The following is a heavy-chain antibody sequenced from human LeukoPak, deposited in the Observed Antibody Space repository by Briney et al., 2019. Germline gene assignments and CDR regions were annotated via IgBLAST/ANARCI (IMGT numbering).Heavy chain of an antibody. Sequence: SETLSLTCAVYGGSFSGYYWSWIRQPPGKGLEWIGEINHRGSTNYNPSLKSRVTISVDTSKNQFSLKLSSVTAADTAVYYCARGSMITFGGPSHIWGQGTMVTVSS. V-gene: IGHV4-34*01. CDR3: ARGSMITFGGPSHI. J-gene: IGHJ3*02. CDR2: INHRGST. D-gene: IGHD3-16*01. CDR1: GGSFSGYY.